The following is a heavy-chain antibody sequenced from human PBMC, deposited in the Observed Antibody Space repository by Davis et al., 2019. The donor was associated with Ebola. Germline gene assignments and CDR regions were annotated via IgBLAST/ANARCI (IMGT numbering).Heavy chain of an antibody. CDR2: ITSSGGST. CDR3: AKGGSGWPSDYSYGLGV. J-gene: IGHJ6*04. D-gene: IGHD6-19*01. CDR1: GFTFSSYA. V-gene: IGHV3-23*01. Sequence: GGSLRLSCAASGFTFSSYAMTWARQVPGKGLEWVSAITSSGGSTYYEDSVKGRFTISRDNSKNTLYLQMNSLRVDDTAVYYCAKGGSGWPSDYSYGLGVWGKGTTVTVSS.